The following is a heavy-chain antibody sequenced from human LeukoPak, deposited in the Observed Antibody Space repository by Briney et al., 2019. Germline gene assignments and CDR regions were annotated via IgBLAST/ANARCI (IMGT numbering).Heavy chain of an antibody. D-gene: IGHD1-26*01. V-gene: IGHV1-2*02. CDR2: INPNSGGT. Sequence: GASVKVSCKASGYTFTGYYMHWVRQAPGQGLEWMGWINPNSGGTNYAQKFQGRVTMTRDTSISTAYMELSRLRSDDTAVYYCARYRIVGATTGAFDIWGQGTMVTVSS. CDR1: GYTFTGYY. J-gene: IGHJ3*02. CDR3: ARYRIVGATTGAFDI.